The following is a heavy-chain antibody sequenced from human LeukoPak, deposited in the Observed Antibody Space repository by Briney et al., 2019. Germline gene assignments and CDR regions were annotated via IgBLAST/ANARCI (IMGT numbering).Heavy chain of an antibody. J-gene: IGHJ2*01. CDR2: IYTSGST. CDR3: TRDNGGDYWYFDL. D-gene: IGHD2-8*01. CDR1: GASISSYY. Sequence: SETLSLTCTVSGASISSYYWSWIRQPAGKGLEWIGRIYTSGSTNYNPSLKSRVTMSVDTSKNHLSLKLNSVTAADTAVYYCTRDNGGDYWYFDLWGRGTLVTVSS. V-gene: IGHV4-4*07.